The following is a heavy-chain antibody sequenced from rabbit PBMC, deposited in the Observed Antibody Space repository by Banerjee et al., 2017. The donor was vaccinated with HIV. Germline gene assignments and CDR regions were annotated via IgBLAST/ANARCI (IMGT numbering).Heavy chain of an antibody. CDR1: GFDFSSNA. CDR2: IVNGDASI. CDR3: AIKLYFNL. Sequence: EESGGGLVQPGGTLTLTCTVSGFDFSSNAMCWVRQAPGKGPEWIACIVNGDASIYYANWVNGRFTISRSTSLKTVTLQMTSLTAADTAAYFCAIKLYFNLWGPGTLVTVS. J-gene: IGHJ4*01. V-gene: IGHV1S47*01.